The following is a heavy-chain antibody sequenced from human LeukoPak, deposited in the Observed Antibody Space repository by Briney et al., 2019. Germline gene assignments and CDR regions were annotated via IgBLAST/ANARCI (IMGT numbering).Heavy chain of an antibody. CDR1: GFTFSSYA. Sequence: GRSLRLSCAASGFTFSSYAMHWVRQAPGKGLEWVAVISYDGSNKYYADSVKGRFTISRDNSKNTLYLQMNSLRAEDTAVYYCARAIRIGAPSVNWGQGTLVTVSS. CDR3: ARAIRIGAPSVN. CDR2: ISYDGSNK. J-gene: IGHJ4*02. D-gene: IGHD1-26*01. V-gene: IGHV3-30*04.